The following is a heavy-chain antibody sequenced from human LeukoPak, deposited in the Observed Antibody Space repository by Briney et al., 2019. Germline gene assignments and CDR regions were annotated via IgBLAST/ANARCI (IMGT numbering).Heavy chain of an antibody. CDR1: GFTVSSNY. CDR2: IYSGGST. D-gene: IGHD6-19*01. Sequence: PGGSLRLSCAASGFTVSSNYMSWVRQAPGKGLEWVSVIYSGGSTYYADSVKGRFTISRDNSKNTLYLQMNSLRAEDTAVYYCARQGRPGYSSGWYLDYWGQGTLVTVSS. J-gene: IGHJ4*02. CDR3: ARQGRPGYSSGWYLDY. V-gene: IGHV3-66*04.